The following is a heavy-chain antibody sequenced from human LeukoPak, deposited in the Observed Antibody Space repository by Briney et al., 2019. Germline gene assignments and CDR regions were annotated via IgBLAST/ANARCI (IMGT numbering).Heavy chain of an antibody. V-gene: IGHV3-48*02. D-gene: IGHD6-13*01. CDR2: ISSSSSTI. J-gene: IGHJ4*02. CDR3: ARDRGSSSWPGPYYFDC. Sequence: GGSLRLSCAASGFTVSSNYMSWVRQAPGKGLEWVSYISSSSSTIYYADSVKGRFTISRDNAKNSLYLQMNSLRDEDTAVYYCARDRGSSSWPGPYYFDCWGQGTLVTVSS. CDR1: GFTVSSNY.